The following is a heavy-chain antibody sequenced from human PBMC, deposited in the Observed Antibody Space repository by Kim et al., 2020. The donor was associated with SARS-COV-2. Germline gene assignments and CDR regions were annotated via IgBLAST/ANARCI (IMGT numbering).Heavy chain of an antibody. Sequence: YHPPHKHRVTISVDPSRSQFSLKLTSVTAADTAVYYCARGYSGYANAFDIWGQGTMVTVSS. J-gene: IGHJ3*02. CDR3: ARGYSGYANAFDI. D-gene: IGHD5-12*01. V-gene: IGHV4-39*01.